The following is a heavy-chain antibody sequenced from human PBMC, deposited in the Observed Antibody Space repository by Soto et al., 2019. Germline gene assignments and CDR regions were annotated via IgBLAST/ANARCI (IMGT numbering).Heavy chain of an antibody. Sequence: GGSQRLSCAASGFTFSSYWMSWVRQAPGKGLEWVANIKQDGSEKYYVDSVKGRFTISRDNAKNSLYLQMNSLRAEDTAVYYCARDPTMDAFDIWGQGTMVTVS. J-gene: IGHJ3*02. CDR1: GFTFSSYW. V-gene: IGHV3-7*01. CDR3: ARDPTMDAFDI. CDR2: IKQDGSEK.